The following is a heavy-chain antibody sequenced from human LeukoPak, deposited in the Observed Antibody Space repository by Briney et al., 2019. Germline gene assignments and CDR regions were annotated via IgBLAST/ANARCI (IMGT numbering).Heavy chain of an antibody. J-gene: IGHJ3*02. CDR3: SRHDSSRSFDI. Sequence: SGPTLVNPTQTLTLTCTFYDFSLNTSGVDVGWIRQSPGKALEWLALIYWDDDKRYSPSLKSRLTITKDTSKNQVVLTMTNMDPVDTATYYCSRHDSSRSFDIWGQGTMVTVSS. V-gene: IGHV2-5*02. CDR1: DFSLNTSGVD. D-gene: IGHD3-22*01. CDR2: IYWDDDK.